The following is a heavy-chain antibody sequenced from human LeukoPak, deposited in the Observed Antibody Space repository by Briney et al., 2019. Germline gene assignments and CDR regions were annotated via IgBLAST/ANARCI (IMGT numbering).Heavy chain of an antibody. D-gene: IGHD3-22*01. J-gene: IGHJ5*02. CDR2: IRSKANSYAT. CDR1: GFTFSCSA. V-gene: IGHV3-73*01. CDR3: TRHGYYYDSSGYSWFDP. Sequence: PGGSLRLSCAASGFTFSCSAMHWVRQASGKGLEWVGRIRSKANSYATAYAASVKGRFTISRDDSKNTAYLQMNSLKTEDTAVYYCTRHGYYYDSSGYSWFDPWGQRTLVTVSS.